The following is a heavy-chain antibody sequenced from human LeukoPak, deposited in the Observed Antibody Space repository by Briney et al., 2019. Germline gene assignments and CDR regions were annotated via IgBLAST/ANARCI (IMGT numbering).Heavy chain of an antibody. J-gene: IGHJ5*02. Sequence: SETLSLTCTVSGGSISSGSYSWSWIRQPPGKGLEWIGCIYHSGNTYYNPSLKSRVTISIDRSKSQFSLMLTSVTAADTAVYYCARFYGDFYNWFDPWGQGALVIVSS. CDR2: IYHSGNT. CDR1: GGSISSGSYS. V-gene: IGHV4-30-2*01. CDR3: ARFYGDFYNWFDP. D-gene: IGHD4-17*01.